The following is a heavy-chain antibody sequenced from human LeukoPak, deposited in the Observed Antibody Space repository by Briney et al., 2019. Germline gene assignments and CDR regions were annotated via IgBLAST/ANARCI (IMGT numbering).Heavy chain of an antibody. V-gene: IGHV1-69-2*01. CDR3: ATVVGATPMGY. J-gene: IGHJ4*02. CDR1: GYTFNDYY. D-gene: IGHD1-26*01. CDR2: VDPEDGET. Sequence: GASVKVSCKASGYTFNDYYMHWVQQAPGKGLEWMGRVDPEDGETIYAEKFQGRVTITADTSTDTAYMELSSLRSEDTAVYYCATVVGATPMGYWGQGTLVTVSS.